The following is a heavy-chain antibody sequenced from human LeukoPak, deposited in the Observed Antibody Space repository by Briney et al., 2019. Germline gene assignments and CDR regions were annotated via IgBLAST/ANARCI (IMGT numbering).Heavy chain of an antibody. CDR3: ARDLGQYYDTSDNWFDP. V-gene: IGHV3-21*01. CDR2: ISTSSSYI. Sequence: GGSLRLSCAASGFTFGRNSMNWVRQAPGKGLEWVSSISTSSSYIYYADSLKGRFTISRDNAKNTLNLQMNSLRAEDTAVYYCARDLGQYYDTSDNWFDPWGQGTLVTVSS. J-gene: IGHJ5*02. D-gene: IGHD3-22*01. CDR1: GFTFGRNS.